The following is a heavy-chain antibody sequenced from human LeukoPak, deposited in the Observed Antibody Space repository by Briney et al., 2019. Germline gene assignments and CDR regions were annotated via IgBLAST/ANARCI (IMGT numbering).Heavy chain of an antibody. V-gene: IGHV4-31*03. D-gene: IGHD1-26*01. Sequence: SETLSLTCTVSGSSVSSDEYYWSWVRQYPGKGLEWIGYVYYSGSSYYIPSLESRVTMSVEVSKNQFSLELRSVTAADTAVYYCARHPSYSGSYYYFDYWGQGTLVTVSS. CDR2: VYYSGSS. CDR3: ARHPSYSGSYYYFDY. CDR1: GSSVSSDEYY. J-gene: IGHJ4*02.